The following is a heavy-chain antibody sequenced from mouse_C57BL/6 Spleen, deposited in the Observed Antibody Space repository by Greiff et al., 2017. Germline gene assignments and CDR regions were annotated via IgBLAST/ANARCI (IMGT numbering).Heavy chain of an antibody. CDR1: GFTFSSYG. Sequence: EVQLVASGGDLVKPGGSLKLSCAASGFTFSSYGMSWVRQTPDKRLEWVATISSGGSYTYYPDSVKGRFTISRDNAKNTLYLQMSSLKSEDTAMYYCARDGYDGGFAYWGQGTLVTVSA. V-gene: IGHV5-6*01. CDR2: ISSGGSYT. CDR3: ARDGYDGGFAY. D-gene: IGHD2-2*01. J-gene: IGHJ3*01.